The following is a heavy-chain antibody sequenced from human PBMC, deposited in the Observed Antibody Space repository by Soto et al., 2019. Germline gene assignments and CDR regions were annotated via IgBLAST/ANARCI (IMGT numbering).Heavy chain of an antibody. CDR2: IYYSGST. D-gene: IGHD5-12*01. V-gene: IGHV4-30-4*01. Sequence: QVQLQESGPGRVKPSQTLSLTCTVSGGSISSGDYYWSWIRQPPGKGLEWIGYIYYSGSTYYNPSLKSRVTISVDTSKNQFSLNLSSVTDADTAMYYCARAGVATIYPGNNWFHPWGQGTLVTVSS. CDR1: GGSISSGDYY. CDR3: ARAGVATIYPGNNWFHP. J-gene: IGHJ5*02.